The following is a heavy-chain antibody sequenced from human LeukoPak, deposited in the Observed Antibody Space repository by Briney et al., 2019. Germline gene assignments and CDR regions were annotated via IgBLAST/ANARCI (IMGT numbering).Heavy chain of an antibody. CDR2: IRYDGSNK. V-gene: IGHV3-30*02. CDR1: GFTFSSYG. Sequence: GGSLRLSCAASGFTFSSYGMHWVRQAPGKGLEWVAFIRYDGSNKYYADSVEGRFTISRDNSKNTLYLQMDSLRAEDTAVYHCAKDHYDTSGYYLDYWGQGTLVTVSS. CDR3: AKDHYDTSGYYLDY. J-gene: IGHJ4*02. D-gene: IGHD3-22*01.